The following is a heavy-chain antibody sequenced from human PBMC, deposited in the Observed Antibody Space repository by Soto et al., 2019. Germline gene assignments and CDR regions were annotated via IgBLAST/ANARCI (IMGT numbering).Heavy chain of an antibody. V-gene: IGHV3-7*01. D-gene: IGHD2-21*02. CDR3: ARAGYCGPGCYYYFDY. Sequence: GGSPRLSCAVSGFTFGSYWVNWVRPISGKGLEWVAYIKPDGSATYYVDSVKGRFTISRDNAKNSLYLQMNSLRVEDTSVYYCARAGYCGPGCYYYFDYWGQGTLVTVSS. J-gene: IGHJ4*02. CDR2: IKPDGSAT. CDR1: GFTFGSYW.